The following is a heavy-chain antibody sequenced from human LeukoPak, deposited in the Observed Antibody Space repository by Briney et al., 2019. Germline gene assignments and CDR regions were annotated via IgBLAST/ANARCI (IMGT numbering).Heavy chain of an antibody. Sequence: GGSLRLSCAASGFTFSSYWMSWVRQAPGKGLEWVANIKQDGSEKYYVDSVKGRFTISRDNAKNSLSLQMNSLRAEDTAVYYCAREMAMAVAGISWLDPWGQGTLVTVSS. CDR3: AREMAMAVAGISWLDP. V-gene: IGHV3-7*01. J-gene: IGHJ5*02. D-gene: IGHD6-19*01. CDR2: IKQDGSEK. CDR1: GFTFSSYW.